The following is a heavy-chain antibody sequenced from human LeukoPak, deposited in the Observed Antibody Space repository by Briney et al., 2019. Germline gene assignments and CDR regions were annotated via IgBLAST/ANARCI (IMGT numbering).Heavy chain of an antibody. V-gene: IGHV4-61*02. CDR3: ARDAQGYYFDY. Sequence: SETLSLTCTVSGGSISSGSYYWSWIQQPAGKGLEWIGRIYTSGSTNYNPSLKSRVTISVDTSKNQFSLKLSSVTAADTAVYYCARDAQGYYFDYWGQGTLVTVSS. J-gene: IGHJ4*02. CDR2: IYTSGST. CDR1: GGSISSGSYY.